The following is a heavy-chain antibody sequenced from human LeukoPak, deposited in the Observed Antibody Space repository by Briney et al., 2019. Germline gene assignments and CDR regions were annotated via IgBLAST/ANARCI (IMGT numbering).Heavy chain of an antibody. CDR2: IGCSGDST. V-gene: IGHV3-23*01. CDR3: AREGPRGNSQFDY. D-gene: IGHD2/OR15-2a*01. J-gene: IGHJ4*02. CDR1: GFTFSSYA. Sequence: LRXSCAASGFTFSSYAMSWVRQAPGKGLEWVSAIGCSGDSTYYADSVKGRFTISRDNSKNTLYLQMNSLRAEDTAIYYCAREGPRGNSQFDYWGQGTLVTVSS.